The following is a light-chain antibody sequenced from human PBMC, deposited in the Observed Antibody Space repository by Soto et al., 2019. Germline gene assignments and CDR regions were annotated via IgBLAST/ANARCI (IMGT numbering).Light chain of an antibody. CDR3: QSFDTSRSGFVV. J-gene: IGLJ2*01. CDR2: DNN. Sequence: QPVLTQPPSMSGAPGQRVTISCTGSSSNIGAGYDVHWYQQHPGTAPKLLIFDNNNRPSGVPDRFSGSKSDTSASLAITGLQAEDEADYYCQSFDTSRSGFVVFGGGTKLTVL. V-gene: IGLV1-40*01. CDR1: SSNIGAGYD.